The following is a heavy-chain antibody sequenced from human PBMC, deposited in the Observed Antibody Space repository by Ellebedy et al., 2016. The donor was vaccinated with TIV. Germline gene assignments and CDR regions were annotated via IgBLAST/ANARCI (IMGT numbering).Heavy chain of an antibody. CDR3: AHDYGDL. J-gene: IGHJ2*01. CDR1: GGSFSSFA. D-gene: IGHD4-17*01. CDR2: TIPIFDTP. V-gene: IGHV1-69*13. Sequence: ASVKVSXXASGGSFSSFAISWVRQAPGQGLEWMGGTIPIFDTPNYAQSFQGRLTITADESTSTAYMELNSLTSDDTAIYYCAHDYGDLWGCGTLITVSS.